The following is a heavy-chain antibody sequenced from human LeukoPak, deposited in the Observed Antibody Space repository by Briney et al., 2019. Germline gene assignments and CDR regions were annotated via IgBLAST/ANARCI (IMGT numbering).Heavy chain of an antibody. CDR3: ARAEWELPKGAIAY. Sequence: SETLSLTCTVSGGSISSYYWSWIRQPPGKGLEGIGYMYYSVRTNYNPSLKSRVTISVDTSKNQFSLKLSAVSAADTAVYYCARAEWELPKGAIAYCGQGTLVTVSS. CDR2: MYYSVRT. J-gene: IGHJ4*02. CDR1: GGSISSYY. D-gene: IGHD1-26*01. V-gene: IGHV4-59*01.